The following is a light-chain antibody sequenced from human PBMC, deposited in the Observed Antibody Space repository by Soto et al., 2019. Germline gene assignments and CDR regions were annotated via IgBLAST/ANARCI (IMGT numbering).Light chain of an antibody. V-gene: IGKV3-20*01. CDR2: GAS. CDR3: QQYGGSPYT. J-gene: IGKJ2*01. Sequence: EIVLTQSPGTLSVSPGARVTLSCRASQSVTSSYLAWYQQKPGQAPRLLIYGASTRATGIPDRFSGSGSGTDFTLTISRLEPEDFAVYYCQQYGGSPYTFGQGTKLELK. CDR1: QSVTSSY.